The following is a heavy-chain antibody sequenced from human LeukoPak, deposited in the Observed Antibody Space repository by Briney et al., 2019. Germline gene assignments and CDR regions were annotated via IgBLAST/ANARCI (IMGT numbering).Heavy chain of an antibody. D-gene: IGHD1-26*01. V-gene: IGHV4-4*02. Sequence: SETLSLTCGVSGGSISSTNWWSWVRQLPGQGLEWIGEISLSGVTNYNPSLKSRVTMSLDKSKNHLSLTLTSVTAADTAVYYCSRESGAFSPFGYWGQGTLVTVSS. J-gene: IGHJ4*02. CDR2: ISLSGVT. CDR1: GGSISSTNW. CDR3: SRESGAFSPFGY.